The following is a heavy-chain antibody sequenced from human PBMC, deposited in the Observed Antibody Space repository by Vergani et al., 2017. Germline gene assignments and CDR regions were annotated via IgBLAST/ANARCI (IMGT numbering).Heavy chain of an antibody. J-gene: IGHJ6*03. D-gene: IGHD1-26*01. CDR2: IYYDGSKK. V-gene: IGHV3-33*01. CDR1: GFTFSTYA. Sequence: QVQLVESGGGVVQPGRSLRLSCTSSGFTFSTYAMHWVRQAPGKGLEWVAIIYYDGSKKYYADSVKGRFTISRDNSRNTLYLLMSSLRAEDTAMYYCVREGSYWGATTCRNPRYVYYYHMDVWGEGTTVTVSS. CDR3: VREGSYWGATTCRNPRYVYYYHMDV.